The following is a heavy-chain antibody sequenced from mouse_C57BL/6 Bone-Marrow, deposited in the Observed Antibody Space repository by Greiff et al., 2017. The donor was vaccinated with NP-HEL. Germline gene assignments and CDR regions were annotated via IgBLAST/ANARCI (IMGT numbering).Heavy chain of an antibody. CDR1: GYTFSTSW. D-gene: IGHD6-1*01. Sequence: QVQLKESGPELVKPGASVKISCKASGYTFSTSWMNWMKQRPGKGLEWIGRIYPGAGDTHYSGNFEGKASLTADKSSNSAYMQLSNLTSEDSAVYFGARGESWGAFFDYWGQGTTLTVSS. J-gene: IGHJ2*01. CDR3: ARGESWGAFFDY. CDR2: IYPGAGDT. V-gene: IGHV1-82*01.